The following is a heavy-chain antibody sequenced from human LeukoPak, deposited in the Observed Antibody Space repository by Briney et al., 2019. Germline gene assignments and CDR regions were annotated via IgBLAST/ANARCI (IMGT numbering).Heavy chain of an antibody. Sequence: SETLSLTCAVYGGSFSGYYWSWIRQPPGKGLEWIGEINHAGSTNYNPSLKGRVTILVDTSRNQFSLKLSSLTAADTAVYYCYPPGYTYGQGDYYYYMDVWGKGTTVTVSS. CDR2: INHAGST. V-gene: IGHV4-34*01. D-gene: IGHD5-18*01. CDR1: GGSFSGYY. J-gene: IGHJ6*03. CDR3: YPPGYTYGQGDYYYYMDV.